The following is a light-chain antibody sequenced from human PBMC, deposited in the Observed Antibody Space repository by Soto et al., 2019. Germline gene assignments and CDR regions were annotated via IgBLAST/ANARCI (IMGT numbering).Light chain of an antibody. Sequence: DIVMTQSPDSLAVSLGEGATINCKSSQSVLRNSDNKNYLNWYEQQPGQPPKALIYWSSNRESGVPDRFSGSPCGTDFTLTISSLQAEDVAVYSCQQYSHPPLTFGQGKRLEIK. CDR1: QSVLRNSDNKNY. J-gene: IGKJ5*01. CDR3: QQYSHPPLT. CDR2: WSS. V-gene: IGKV4-1*01.